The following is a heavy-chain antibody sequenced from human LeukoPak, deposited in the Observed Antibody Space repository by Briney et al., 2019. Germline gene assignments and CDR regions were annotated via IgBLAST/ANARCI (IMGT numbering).Heavy chain of an antibody. D-gene: IGHD5-18*01. CDR3: ARTTEGGYTYNYFYYYYMDV. V-gene: IGHV4-4*02. CDR2: IYHSGST. CDR1: GGSISSSNW. Sequence: PSETLSLTCAVSGGSISSSNWWSWIRQPPGKGLEWIGEIYHSGSTNYNPSLKSRVTISADTSKNQFSLKLSSVTAADTAVYYCARTTEGGYTYNYFYYYYMDVWGKGTTVTISS. J-gene: IGHJ6*03.